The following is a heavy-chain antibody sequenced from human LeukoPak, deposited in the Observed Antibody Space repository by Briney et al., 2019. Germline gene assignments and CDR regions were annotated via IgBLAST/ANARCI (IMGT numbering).Heavy chain of an antibody. CDR2: IRYDGSNK. CDR1: GFTFSGSG. Sequence: GGSLRLSCAASGFTFSGSGMHWVRQAPGKGLEWATFIRYDGSNKYYTDSVKGRFTISRDNSKNTLYLQMDSLRAEDTAVYYCARDYDFWSGYYSPTMGYFGYWGQGTLVTVSS. CDR3: ARDYDFWSGYYSPTMGYFGY. D-gene: IGHD3-3*01. V-gene: IGHV3-30*02. J-gene: IGHJ4*02.